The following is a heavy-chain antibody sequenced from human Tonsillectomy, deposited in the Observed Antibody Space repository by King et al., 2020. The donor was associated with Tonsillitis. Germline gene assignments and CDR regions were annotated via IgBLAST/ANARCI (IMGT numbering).Heavy chain of an antibody. Sequence: QLVQSGAEVKKPGASVKVSCKASGYTFTSYGISWVRQAPGQGLEWMGWISPYNGNPTYAQKLQGRVTMTTDTSTSTAYMELRSLRSDDTAVYYCARDWGSSGWHNYYYYYMDVWGKGTTVTVSS. CDR2: ISPYNGNP. CDR3: ARDWGSSGWHNYYYYYMDV. CDR1: GYTFTSYG. D-gene: IGHD6-19*01. J-gene: IGHJ6*03. V-gene: IGHV1-18*01.